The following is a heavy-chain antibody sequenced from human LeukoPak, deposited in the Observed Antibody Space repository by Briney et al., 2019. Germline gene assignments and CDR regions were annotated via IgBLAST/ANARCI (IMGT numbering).Heavy chain of an antibody. J-gene: IGHJ4*02. D-gene: IGHD3-22*01. CDR2: ISYDGRNN. Sequence: GGSLRLSCAASGFTFSSYAMHWVRQGPGKGLEWLAIISYDGRNNHYGDSVKGRFTISRDNSKNTLHLQMNSLRAEDTAVYYSAKLGFDSSGSHTLFDYWGQGTQVTVSS. CDR3: AKLGFDSSGSHTLFDY. CDR1: GFTFSSYA. V-gene: IGHV3-30*18.